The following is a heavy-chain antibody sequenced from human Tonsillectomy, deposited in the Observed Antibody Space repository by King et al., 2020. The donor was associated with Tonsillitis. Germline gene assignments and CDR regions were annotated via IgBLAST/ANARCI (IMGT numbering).Heavy chain of an antibody. Sequence: HVQLQQWGAGLLKPSETLSLTCAVYGGSFSGYYWAWIRQPPGKGLEWIREINHSGSTNYNPSLKSRVTISVDTSKNQFSLKLSSVTAADTAVYYCARGWYDSSGYDLDYWGQGTLVTVSS. CDR3: ARGWYDSSGYDLDY. CDR1: GGSFSGYY. D-gene: IGHD3-22*01. J-gene: IGHJ4*02. V-gene: IGHV4-34*01. CDR2: INHSGST.